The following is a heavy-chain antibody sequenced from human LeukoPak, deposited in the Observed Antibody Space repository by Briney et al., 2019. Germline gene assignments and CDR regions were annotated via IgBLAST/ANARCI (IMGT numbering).Heavy chain of an antibody. V-gene: IGHV3-49*04. CDR1: GFTFSSYW. J-gene: IGHJ4*02. Sequence: GGSLRLSCAASGFTFSSYWMNWVRQAPGKGLEWVGFIRSKAYGETAAASVKGRFTISRDDSKAIAYLQMNSLKTEDTAVYHCTRDRGAYNLYDYWGQGTLVTVSS. CDR2: IRSKAYGETA. CDR3: TRDRGAYNLYDY. D-gene: IGHD1-1*01.